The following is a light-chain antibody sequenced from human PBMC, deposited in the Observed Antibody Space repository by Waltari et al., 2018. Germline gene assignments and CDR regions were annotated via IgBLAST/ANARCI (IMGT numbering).Light chain of an antibody. CDR2: GAS. CDR1: QSVYTN. Sequence: EVVMTQSPATLSVSPGDRATLSCRSSQSVYTNLAGYQQTPGQAPSLLIYGASTRATGIPARFRGRGSGTDFTLTISSLQSEDLALYYCQQYSLWPPLTFGGGTKVEI. V-gene: IGKV3-15*01. J-gene: IGKJ4*01. CDR3: QQYSLWPPLT.